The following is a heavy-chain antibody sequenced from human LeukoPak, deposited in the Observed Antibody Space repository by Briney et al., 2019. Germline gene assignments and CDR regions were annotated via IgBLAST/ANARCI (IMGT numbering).Heavy chain of an antibody. CDR3: ARDLPDYYDSSGLRGD. D-gene: IGHD3-22*01. J-gene: IGHJ4*02. V-gene: IGHV3-21*01. CDR2: ISSSSSYI. CDR1: GFTFSSYS. Sequence: PGGSLRLSCAASGFTFSSYSMNWVRQAPEKGLEWVSSISSSSSYIYYADSVKGRFTISRDNAKNSLYLQMNSLRAEDTAVYYCARDLPDYYDSSGLRGDWGQGTLVTVSS.